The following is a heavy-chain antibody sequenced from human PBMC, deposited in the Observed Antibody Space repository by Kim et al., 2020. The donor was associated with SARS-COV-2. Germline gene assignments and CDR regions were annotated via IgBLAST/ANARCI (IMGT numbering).Heavy chain of an antibody. CDR1: GYTFTTYW. J-gene: IGHJ3*02. CDR3: ARHRGESYKDAFDI. CDR2: IYPGDSDT. D-gene: IGHD1-26*01. V-gene: IGHV5-51*01. Sequence: GESLKISCKGSGYTFTTYWIGWVRQMPGKGLEWMGIIYPGDSDTRYSPSLQGQVTISADKSISTAYLQWSSLKASDTAIYYCARHRGESYKDAFDIWGQGTMVTVSS.